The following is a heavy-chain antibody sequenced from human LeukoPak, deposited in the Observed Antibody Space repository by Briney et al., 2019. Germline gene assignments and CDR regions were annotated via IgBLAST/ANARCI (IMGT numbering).Heavy chain of an antibody. J-gene: IGHJ4*02. CDR1: GGSISSSSYY. D-gene: IGHD6-19*01. V-gene: IGHV4-39*01. CDR3: ARQGSGWYGY. Sequence: TSETLSLTCTVSGGSISSSSYYWGWIRQPPGKGLEWIGSIYYSGSTYYNPSLKSRVTISVDTSRNQFSLKLSSVTAADTAVYYCARQGSGWYGYWGQGTLATVSS. CDR2: IYYSGST.